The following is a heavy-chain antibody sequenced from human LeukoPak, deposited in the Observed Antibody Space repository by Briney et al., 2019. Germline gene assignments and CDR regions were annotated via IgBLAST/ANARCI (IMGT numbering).Heavy chain of an antibody. Sequence: SETLSLTCTVSGGSLRSYYWSWIRKPPGKGLEWIGYIYYTGNTNYNPSLKSRVTISVDTSNNQFSLKLSSVTAADTAVYYCAGHERCGSTTCSTGRWFDPWGQGTLVTVSS. V-gene: IGHV4-59*08. CDR1: GGSLRSYY. CDR2: IYYTGNT. CDR3: AGHERCGSTTCSTGRWFDP. J-gene: IGHJ5*02. D-gene: IGHD2-2*01.